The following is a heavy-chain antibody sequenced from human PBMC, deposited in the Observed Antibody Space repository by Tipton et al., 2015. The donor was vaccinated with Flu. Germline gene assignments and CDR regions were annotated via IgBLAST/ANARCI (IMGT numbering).Heavy chain of an antibody. D-gene: IGHD3-10*01. Sequence: QVQLVQSGAEVKKPGASVKVSCKASGYTFTSYGISWVRQAPGQGLEWMGWISAYNGNTNYAQKLQGRVTMTTDTSTSTAYMELRSLRSDDTAVYYCARDLLGGSGSYFSLYYYYGMDVWGRETSVTVSS. V-gene: IGHV1-18*01. CDR1: GYTFTSYG. CDR2: ISAYNGNT. CDR3: ARDLLGGSGSYFSLYYYYGMDV. J-gene: IGHJ6*02.